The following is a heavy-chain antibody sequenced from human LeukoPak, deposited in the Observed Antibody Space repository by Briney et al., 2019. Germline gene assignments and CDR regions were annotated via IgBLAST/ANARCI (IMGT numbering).Heavy chain of an antibody. V-gene: IGHV3-30*18. D-gene: IGHD2-15*01. CDR1: GFMFGAYG. CDR3: AKDGDCGGGGCFPNNFNY. Sequence: GGSLRLSCAASGFMFGAYGMHWVRQAPGKGLEWVAVISSDGSSKNYADSVKGRFSMSRDNSKNTLYLQMNSLRIEDTAVYYCAKDGDCGGGGCFPNNFNYWGQGTLVTVSS. CDR2: ISSDGSSK. J-gene: IGHJ4*02.